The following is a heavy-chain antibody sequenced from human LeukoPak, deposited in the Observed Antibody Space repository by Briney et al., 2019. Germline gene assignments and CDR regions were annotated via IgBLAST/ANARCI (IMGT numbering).Heavy chain of an antibody. J-gene: IGHJ2*01. CDR3: ARVTKAVADFDL. CDR2: ISGNSYTT. CDR1: GFTFINYA. Sequence: GGSLRLSCAASGFTFINYAMSWVRQAPGKGLEWVSAISGNSYTTSYADAVRGRFTISRDNSMNMLHLQMNSLRVEDTAVYYCARVTKAVADFDLWGRGALVTVSS. D-gene: IGHD6-19*01. V-gene: IGHV3-23*01.